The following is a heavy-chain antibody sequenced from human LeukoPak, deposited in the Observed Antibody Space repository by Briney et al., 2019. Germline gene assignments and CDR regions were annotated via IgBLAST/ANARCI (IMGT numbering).Heavy chain of an antibody. J-gene: IGHJ4*02. CDR3: AKDFLIAAAARGYFDY. CDR2: IYSGGST. CDR1: GFTVSSNY. D-gene: IGHD6-13*01. V-gene: IGHV3-53*05. Sequence: GGSLRLSCAASGFTVSSNYMSWVRQAPGKGLEWVSVIYSGGSTYYADSVKGRFTISRDNSKNTLYLQMNSLRAEDTAVYYCAKDFLIAAAARGYFDYWGQGTLVTVSS.